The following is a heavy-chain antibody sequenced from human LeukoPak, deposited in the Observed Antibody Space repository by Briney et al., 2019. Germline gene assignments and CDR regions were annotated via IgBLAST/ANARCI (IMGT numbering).Heavy chain of an antibody. D-gene: IGHD1-26*01. J-gene: IGHJ6*02. Sequence: SETLSLTCAVSGGSISSSNWWSWVRQPPGKGLEWIGEIYHSGSTNYNPSLKSRVTISVDKSKNQFSLKLSSVTAADTAVYYCAREIVGAFYSYGMDVGGQGTTVTVSS. CDR3: AREIVGAFYSYGMDV. CDR2: IYHSGST. CDR1: GGSISSSNW. V-gene: IGHV4-4*02.